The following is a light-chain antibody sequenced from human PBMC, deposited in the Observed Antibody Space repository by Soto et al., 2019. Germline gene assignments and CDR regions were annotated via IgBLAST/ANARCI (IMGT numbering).Light chain of an antibody. J-gene: IGKJ5*01. CDR1: QTINNY. CDR2: AAS. Sequence: DIHLTQSPSSLSASVGDSVTITCRTSQTINNYLNWYQQKLGKAPEVLIYAASKLQRGVPLRFSGSGSGTDFTLNITRLQPEDFATYYCQQSYSTSITFGQGTRLE. CDR3: QQSYSTSIT. V-gene: IGKV1-39*01.